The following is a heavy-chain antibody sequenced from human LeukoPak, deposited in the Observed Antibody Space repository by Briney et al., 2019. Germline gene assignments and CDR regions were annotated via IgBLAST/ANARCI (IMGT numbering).Heavy chain of an antibody. Sequence: SQTLSLTCTVSGGSISSDSYSWSWIRQPPGKGLEWIGYIYHSGGTYYNPSLKSQVTISVDRSKSQFSLKLTSVTAADTAVYYCADSSATGAFDFWGQGTMVTVSS. CDR2: IYHSGGT. D-gene: IGHD3-22*01. CDR3: ADSSATGAFDF. V-gene: IGHV4-30-2*01. CDR1: GGSISSDSYS. J-gene: IGHJ3*01.